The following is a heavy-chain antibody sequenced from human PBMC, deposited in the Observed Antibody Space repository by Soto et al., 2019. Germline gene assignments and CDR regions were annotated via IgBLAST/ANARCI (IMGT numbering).Heavy chain of an antibody. D-gene: IGHD1-26*01. V-gene: IGHV3-21*01. CDR1: GFTFSSYW. CDR2: ISSSSSYI. CDR3: ARDARIVGTPFDY. Sequence: GGSLRLSCAASGFTFSSYWMHWIRQAPGKGLEWVSSISSSSSYIYYADSVKGRFTISRDNAKNSLYLQMNSLRAEDTAVYYCARDARIVGTPFDYWGQGTLVTVSS. J-gene: IGHJ4*02.